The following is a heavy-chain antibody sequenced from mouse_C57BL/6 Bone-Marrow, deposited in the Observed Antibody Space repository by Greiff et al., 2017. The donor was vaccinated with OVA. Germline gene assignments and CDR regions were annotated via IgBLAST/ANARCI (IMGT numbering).Heavy chain of an antibody. CDR2: ISSGSSTI. J-gene: IGHJ3*01. CDR1: GFTFSDYG. V-gene: IGHV5-17*01. Sequence: EVQLVESGGGLVKPGGSLKLSCAASGFTFSDYGMHWVRQAPEKGLEWVAYISSGSSTIYYADKVKGRFTISRDNAKNTLFLQMTSLRSEDTAMYYCARTPHDYGSSSPFAYWGQGTLVTVSA. D-gene: IGHD1-1*01. CDR3: ARTPHDYGSSSPFAY.